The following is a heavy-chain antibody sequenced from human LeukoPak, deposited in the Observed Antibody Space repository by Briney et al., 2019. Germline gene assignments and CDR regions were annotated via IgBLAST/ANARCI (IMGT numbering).Heavy chain of an antibody. J-gene: IGHJ3*02. Sequence: GESLKISCKGSGYIFSFYWIGWGRQVPGKGLEWMGIIYPGDSDTRYSPSFQGQVTLSADKSISTAYLQWSSLKASDTAMYYCARETPTRGAFDIWGQGTMVTVSS. CDR2: IYPGDSDT. CDR1: GYIFSFYW. V-gene: IGHV5-51*01. CDR3: ARETPTRGAFDI. D-gene: IGHD3-10*01.